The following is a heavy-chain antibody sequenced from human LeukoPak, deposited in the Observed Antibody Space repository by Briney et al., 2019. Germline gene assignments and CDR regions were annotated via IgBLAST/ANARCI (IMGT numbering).Heavy chain of an antibody. Sequence: PGGSLRLSCAASGFTFSSYGMHWVRQAPGKGLEWVAVIWYDGTNKNYAESVKGRFTISGDNAMNTLYLQVNSLRAEDTAVYYCARWGYSSNWPHLDCWGQGTLVTVSS. CDR2: IWYDGTNK. J-gene: IGHJ4*02. CDR1: GFTFSSYG. CDR3: ARWGYSSNWPHLDC. D-gene: IGHD6-13*01. V-gene: IGHV3-33*01.